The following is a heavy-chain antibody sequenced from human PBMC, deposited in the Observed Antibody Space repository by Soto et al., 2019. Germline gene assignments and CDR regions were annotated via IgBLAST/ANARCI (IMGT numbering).Heavy chain of an antibody. J-gene: IGHJ6*02. CDR2: ITYDGSKK. V-gene: IGHV3-30*18. CDR3: AKDRTTVSESVTYHYCGMDV. D-gene: IGHD4-17*01. Sequence: QVQLVESGGGVVQPGRSLRLSCAASGFTFSSYGLHWVRQAPGKGLEWVAIITYDGSKKYYADSVKGRSTISRDISKNTLYLQKNCLRAEDTAVDYCAKDRTTVSESVTYHYCGMDVWGQGTTVTVSS. CDR1: GFTFSSYG.